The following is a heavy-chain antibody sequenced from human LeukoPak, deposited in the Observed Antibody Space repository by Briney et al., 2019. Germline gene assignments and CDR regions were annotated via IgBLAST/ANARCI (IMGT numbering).Heavy chain of an antibody. V-gene: IGHV5-51*01. D-gene: IGHD2-2*01. CDR3: ARGRGVVVPSAALTTVTYFDY. CDR2: IYPGDSDT. Sequence: GESLKISCKGSGYSFTTYWIGWVRQMPGKGLEWMGIIYPGDSDTRYGPSFQGQVTISADKSISTAYLHWSSLKASDTAMYYCARGRGVVVPSAALTTVTYFDYWGQGTLVTVSS. J-gene: IGHJ4*02. CDR1: GYSFTTYW.